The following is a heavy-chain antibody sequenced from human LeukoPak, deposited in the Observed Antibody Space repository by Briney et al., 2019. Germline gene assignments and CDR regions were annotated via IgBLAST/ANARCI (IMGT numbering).Heavy chain of an antibody. D-gene: IGHD3-10*01. CDR2: IWYNGSKK. Sequence: GGSLRLSCAASGFTFSDHGMHWVRQAPGKGLEWVAIIWYNGSKKYYAESVKGRFTISRDNSKNTLYLQMISLRAEDTAVYYCARDPYGSGDGYFDYWGQGTLVTVSS. CDR3: ARDPYGSGDGYFDY. J-gene: IGHJ4*02. V-gene: IGHV3-33*01. CDR1: GFTFSDHG.